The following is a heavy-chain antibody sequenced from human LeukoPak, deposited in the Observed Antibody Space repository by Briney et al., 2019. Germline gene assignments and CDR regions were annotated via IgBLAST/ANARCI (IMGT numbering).Heavy chain of an antibody. J-gene: IGHJ4*02. D-gene: IGHD3-10*01. CDR3: ARGRGFGESQFDY. CDR1: GYTLIGYY. CDR2: VNPNSGGT. V-gene: IGHV1-2*02. Sequence: ASVKVSCKASGYTLIGYYMHWVRQAPGQGLEWMGWVNPNSGGTNFAQQFQGRVTMTRDTSISTAYMELSGLRSDDTAVYYCARGRGFGESQFDYWGQGTLVAVSS.